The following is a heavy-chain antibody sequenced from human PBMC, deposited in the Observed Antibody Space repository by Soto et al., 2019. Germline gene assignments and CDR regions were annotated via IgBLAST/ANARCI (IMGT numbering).Heavy chain of an antibody. CDR2: IIPIFGTA. CDR3: AKRGHTIFGVTNWFDP. D-gene: IGHD3-3*01. Sequence: QVQLVQSGAEVKKPGSSVKVSCKASGGTFSSYAISWVRQAPGQGLEWMGGIIPIFGTANYAQKFQGRVTMTADESTSTAYMELSSLRSEDTALYYCAKRGHTIFGVTNWFDPWGQGTLVTVSS. CDR1: GGTFSSYA. J-gene: IGHJ5*02. V-gene: IGHV1-69*12.